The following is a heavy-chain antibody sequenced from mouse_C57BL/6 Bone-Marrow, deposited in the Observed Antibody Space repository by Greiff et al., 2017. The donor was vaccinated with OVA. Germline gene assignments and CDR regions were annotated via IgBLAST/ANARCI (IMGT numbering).Heavy chain of an antibody. Sequence: DVQLQESGTVLARPGASVKMSCKTSGYTFTSYWMHWVKQRPGQGLEWIGAIYPGNSDTSYNQKFKGKAKLTAVTSASTAYMELSSLTNEDSAVYYCTRHDYAWYFDVWGTGTTVTVSS. CDR3: TRHDYAWYFDV. CDR1: GYTFTSYW. D-gene: IGHD2-4*01. V-gene: IGHV1-5*01. J-gene: IGHJ1*03. CDR2: IYPGNSDT.